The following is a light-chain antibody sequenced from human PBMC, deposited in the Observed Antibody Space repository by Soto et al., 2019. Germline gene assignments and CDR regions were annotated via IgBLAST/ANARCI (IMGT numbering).Light chain of an antibody. V-gene: IGKV1-5*03. CDR3: QQYKRYYT. CDR2: KAS. CDR1: QTVERW. J-gene: IGKJ2*01. Sequence: GARVIITCRASQTVERWMAWYQQKPGKAPKLLIYKASTVGSRVPSRFSGSGSGTQFTLTISSVQPDDLSTYYCQQYKRYYTFGQGTKVDI.